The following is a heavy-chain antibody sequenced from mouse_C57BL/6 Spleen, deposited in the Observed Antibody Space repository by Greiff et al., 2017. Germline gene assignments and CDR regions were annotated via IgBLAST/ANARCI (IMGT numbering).Heavy chain of an antibody. V-gene: IGHV1-22*01. CDR1: GYTFTDYN. J-gene: IGHJ4*01. CDR2: INPNNGGT. Sequence: EVQLQQSGPELVKPGASVKMSCKASGYTFTDYNMHWVKQRHGKSLEWIGYINPNNGGTSYNQKFKGKATLTVNKSSSTAYMELRSLTSEDAAVYDCAYSYCSSYLYYAMDYWGQGTSVTVSS. CDR3: AYSYCSSYLYYAMDY. D-gene: IGHD2-12*01.